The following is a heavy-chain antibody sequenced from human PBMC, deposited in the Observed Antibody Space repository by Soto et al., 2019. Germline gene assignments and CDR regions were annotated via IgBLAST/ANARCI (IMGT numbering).Heavy chain of an antibody. J-gene: IGHJ2*01. CDR2: IKSKTNGGTT. V-gene: IGHV3-15*01. Sequence: PGKGLEWVDRIKSKTNGGTTDYAEPVKGRFTISRDESKNTLYLQMNSLKTEDTAVYYCTTDVVGDGEDGIRDSVPVSAFLLNRSSDL. CDR3: TTDVVGDGEDGIRDSVPVSAFLLNRSSDL. D-gene: IGHD3-9*01.